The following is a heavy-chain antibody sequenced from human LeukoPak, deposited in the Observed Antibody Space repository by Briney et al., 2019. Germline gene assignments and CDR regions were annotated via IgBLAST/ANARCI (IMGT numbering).Heavy chain of an antibody. D-gene: IGHD3-22*01. V-gene: IGHV4-30-4*01. Sequence: PSETLSLTCTVSGDSISSGSYYWRWIRQPRGRGVEWIGYIYYSGSTYYNPSLKSRVTISVDTSKTQFSLKLSSVTAADTAVYYCARQHDLYDSSGYSQSFDYWGQGTLVTVSS. J-gene: IGHJ4*02. CDR2: IYYSGST. CDR3: ARQHDLYDSSGYSQSFDY. CDR1: GDSISSGSYY.